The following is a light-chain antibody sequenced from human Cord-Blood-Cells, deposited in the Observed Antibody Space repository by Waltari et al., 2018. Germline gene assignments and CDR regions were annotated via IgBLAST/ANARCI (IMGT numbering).Light chain of an antibody. Sequence: SYELTQPLSVSVALGQTARITCGGNNIGSKNVHWYQQKPGQAPVLVINRDSNRPSGITERFSGSNSGNTATLTISRAQAGDEADYYGQVWDSSTADWVFGGGTKLTVL. CDR1: NIGSKN. V-gene: IGLV3-9*01. CDR2: RDS. CDR3: QVWDSSTADWV. J-gene: IGLJ3*02.